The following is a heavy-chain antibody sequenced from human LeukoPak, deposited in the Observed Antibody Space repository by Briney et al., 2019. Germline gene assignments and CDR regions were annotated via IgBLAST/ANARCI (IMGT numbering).Heavy chain of an antibody. J-gene: IGHJ4*02. CDR1: GGTFSSYA. D-gene: IGHD2-15*01. CDR3: ARGAPGGSCGY. V-gene: IGHV1-69*04. Sequence: VASVKVSCKASGGTFSSYAISWVRQAPGQGLEWMGRIIPILGIANYAQKFQGRVTITADKSTSTAYMELSSLRSEDTAVYYCARGAPGGSCGYWGQGTLVTVSP. CDR2: IIPILGIA.